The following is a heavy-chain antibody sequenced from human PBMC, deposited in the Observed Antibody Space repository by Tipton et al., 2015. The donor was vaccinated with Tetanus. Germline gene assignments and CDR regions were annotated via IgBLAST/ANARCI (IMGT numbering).Heavy chain of an antibody. CDR2: ISHNGGT. D-gene: IGHD6-13*01. J-gene: IGHJ4*02. Sequence: TLSLTCAVSGGSISSNYWWSWVRQSPGTGLEWIGEISHNGGTNYNPSLKSRVTISVDKSKNQFSLRLGSVTAADTAMYYCAREPAATGTSLFDYWGQGALVTVSS. CDR1: GGSISSNYW. CDR3: AREPAATGTSLFDY. V-gene: IGHV4-4*02.